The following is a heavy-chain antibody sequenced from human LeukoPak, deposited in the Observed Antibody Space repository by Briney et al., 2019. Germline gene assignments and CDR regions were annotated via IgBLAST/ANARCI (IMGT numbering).Heavy chain of an antibody. J-gene: IGHJ4*02. D-gene: IGHD6-6*01. V-gene: IGHV3-7*01. CDR1: GITFSNYW. Sequence: GGSLRLSCAASGITFSNYWMSWVRQAPGKGLEWVANIKQDGSEKYYVDSVKGRFTISRDNAKNSLYLQMNSLRAEATAVYYCASGQQLGYWGQGTLVTVSS. CDR3: ASGQQLGY. CDR2: IKQDGSEK.